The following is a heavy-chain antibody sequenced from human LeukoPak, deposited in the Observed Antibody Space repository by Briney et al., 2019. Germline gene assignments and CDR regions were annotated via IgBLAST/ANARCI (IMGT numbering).Heavy chain of an antibody. D-gene: IGHD2-2*01. CDR3: ARCSSTSCNY. CDR2: IYYSGST. J-gene: IGHJ4*02. Sequence: SETLSLTCTVSGGSISSSSYYWGWIRQPPGKGLEWIGSIYYSGSTYYNPSLKSRVTISVDTSKNQFSLKLSSVTAAGTAVYYCARCSSTSCNYWGQGTLVTVSS. CDR1: GGSISSSSYY. V-gene: IGHV4-39*01.